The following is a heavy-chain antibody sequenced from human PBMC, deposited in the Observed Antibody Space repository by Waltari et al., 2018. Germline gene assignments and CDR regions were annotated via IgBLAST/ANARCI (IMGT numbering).Heavy chain of an antibody. CDR1: GGTFSSYA. CDR2: IIPIFGTA. J-gene: IGHJ4*02. CDR3: ASPRAAMTTVTNFDY. V-gene: IGHV1-69*13. Sequence: QVQLVQSGAEVKKPGSSVKVSCKASGGTFSSYAISWVRQAPGQGLEWMGGIIPIFGTANYEQKFQGRVTITADESTSTAYMELSSLRSEDTAVYYCASPRAAMTTVTNFDYWGQGTLVTVSS. D-gene: IGHD4-17*01.